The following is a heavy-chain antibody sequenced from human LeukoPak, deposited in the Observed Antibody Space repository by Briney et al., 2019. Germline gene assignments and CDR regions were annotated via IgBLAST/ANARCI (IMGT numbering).Heavy chain of an antibody. CDR3: AREPRFYMDV. V-gene: IGHV3-48*03. CDR1: GFTFSSYE. J-gene: IGHJ6*03. CDR2: ISSSGSTI. Sequence: GGSLRLSCAASGFTFSSYEMNWVRQAPGKGLEWVSYISSSGSTIYYADSVKGRFTISRDNARNSLYLQMNSLRAEDTAVYYCAREPRFYMDVWGKGTTVTVSS.